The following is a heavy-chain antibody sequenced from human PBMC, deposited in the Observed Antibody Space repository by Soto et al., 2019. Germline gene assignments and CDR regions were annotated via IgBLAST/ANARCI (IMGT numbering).Heavy chain of an antibody. CDR3: ARVGGELASVVVDY. Sequence: EVQLVESGGGLVKPGGSLRLSCAASGFTFSSYSMNWVRQAPGKGLEWVSSISSSSSYIYYADSVKGRFTISRDNGKTSVHLQMNSLRAEDTAVYYCARVGGELASVVVDYWGQGALVTVSS. D-gene: IGHD3-16*01. J-gene: IGHJ4*02. V-gene: IGHV3-21*01. CDR2: ISSSSSYI. CDR1: GFTFSSYS.